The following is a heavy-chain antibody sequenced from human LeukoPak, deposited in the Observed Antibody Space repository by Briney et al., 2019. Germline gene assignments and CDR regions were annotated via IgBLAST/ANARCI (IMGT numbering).Heavy chain of an antibody. Sequence: ASVKVSCKASGYTFTSYDINWVRQATGQGLEWMGWMNPNSGNTGYAQKFQGRVTMTRNTSISTAYMELSSLRSEDTAVYYCARISGYDYPYYYYYMDAWGKGTTVTISS. CDR2: MNPNSGNT. J-gene: IGHJ6*03. CDR3: ARISGYDYPYYYYYMDA. D-gene: IGHD5-12*01. CDR1: GYTFTSYD. V-gene: IGHV1-8*01.